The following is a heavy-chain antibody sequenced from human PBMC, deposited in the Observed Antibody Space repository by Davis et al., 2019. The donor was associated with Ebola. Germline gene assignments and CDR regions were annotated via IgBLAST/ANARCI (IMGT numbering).Heavy chain of an antibody. CDR2: ISDSGGRT. CDR3: AKNYYDILTGQDS. CDR1: RFTFSSYA. Sequence: GESLKISCAASRFTFSSYAMSWVRQAPGKGLEWVSTISDSGGRTYYADSVKGRLTISRDNSNNTLYLQMNSLRADDTAVYYCAKNYYDILTGQDSWGQGTLVTVSS. D-gene: IGHD3-9*01. V-gene: IGHV3-23*01. J-gene: IGHJ4*02.